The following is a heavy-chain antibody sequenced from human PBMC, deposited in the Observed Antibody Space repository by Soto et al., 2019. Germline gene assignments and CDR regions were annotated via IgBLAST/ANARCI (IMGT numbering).Heavy chain of an antibody. J-gene: IGHJ6*02. D-gene: IGHD3-22*01. CDR2: ISYDGSNK. V-gene: IGHV3-30*03. CDR3: ATDYDSRGGYYYYGMDV. CDR1: GFTFSSYG. Sequence: QVQLVESGGGVVQPGRSLRLSCAASGFTFSSYGMHWVRQAPGKGLEWVAVISYDGSNKYYADSVKGRFTISRDNSKNTLYLQMNSLRAEDTAVYYCATDYDSRGGYYYYGMDVWGQGTTVTVSS.